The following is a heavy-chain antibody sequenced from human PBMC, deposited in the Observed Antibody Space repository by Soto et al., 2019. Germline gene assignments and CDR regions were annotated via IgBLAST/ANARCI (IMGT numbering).Heavy chain of an antibody. CDR1: GYKFTNYW. CDR2: IDPSDSYI. Sequence: ESLKISRKGSGYKFTNYWLSWVRQTPGKGLEWMGRIDPSDSYINYSPSFRGHVTISIDESISTAHLQWSSLKASDTATYYCAIVTAETAYHYFDFWGQGTLVTVSS. J-gene: IGHJ4*02. D-gene: IGHD1-1*01. V-gene: IGHV5-10-1*01. CDR3: AIVTAETAYHYFDF.